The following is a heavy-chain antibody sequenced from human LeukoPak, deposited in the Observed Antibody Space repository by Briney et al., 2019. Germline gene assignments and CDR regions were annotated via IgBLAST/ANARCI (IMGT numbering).Heavy chain of an antibody. Sequence: SETLSLTCAVYGGSFSGYYWSWIRQPPGKGLEWIGEINHSGSTNYNPSLKSRVTISVDTSKNQFSLKLSSVTAADTAVYYCARVVSSGLFDAFDIWGQGTMVTVSS. CDR3: ARVVSSGLFDAFDI. CDR1: GGSFSGYY. V-gene: IGHV4-34*01. CDR2: INHSGST. J-gene: IGHJ3*02. D-gene: IGHD3-22*01.